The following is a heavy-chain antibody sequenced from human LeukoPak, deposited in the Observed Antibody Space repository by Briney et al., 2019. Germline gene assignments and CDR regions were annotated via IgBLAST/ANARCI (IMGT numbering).Heavy chain of an antibody. Sequence: GASVKVSCKASGYTFTSYDINWVRQATGQGLEWMGWMNPNSGNTGYAQKFQGRVTITRNTSISTAYMELSSLRSEDTAVYYCARVPLGYCSGGSCYWGYYYYYMDVWGKGTTVTVSS. J-gene: IGHJ6*03. CDR1: GYTFTSYD. V-gene: IGHV1-8*03. D-gene: IGHD2-15*01. CDR2: MNPNSGNT. CDR3: ARVPLGYCSGGSCYWGYYYYYMDV.